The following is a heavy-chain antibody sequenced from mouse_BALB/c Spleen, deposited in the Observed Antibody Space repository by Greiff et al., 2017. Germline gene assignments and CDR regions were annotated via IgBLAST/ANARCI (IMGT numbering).Heavy chain of an antibody. V-gene: IGHV1-54*01. CDR1: GYAFTNYL. Sequence: VQLQQSGAELVRPGTSVKVSCKASGYAFTNYLIEWVKQRPGQGLEWIGVINPGSGGTNYNEKFKGKATLTADKSSSTAYMQLSSLTSDDSAVYVCARGDYYGYDAMDYWGQGTSVTVSS. D-gene: IGHD1-2*01. J-gene: IGHJ4*01. CDR3: ARGDYYGYDAMDY. CDR2: INPGSGGT.